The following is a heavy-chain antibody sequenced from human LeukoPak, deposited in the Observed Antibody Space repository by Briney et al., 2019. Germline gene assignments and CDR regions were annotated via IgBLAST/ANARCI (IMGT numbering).Heavy chain of an antibody. J-gene: IGHJ4*02. Sequence: SETLSLTCTVSGGSVSSGSYYWSWIRQPPGKGLEWIGHIYYSGSTNYNPSLKSRVTISVDTSKNQFSLKLSSVTAADTAVYYCARGWSYGDYGIWMFDYWGQGTLVTVPS. D-gene: IGHD4-17*01. CDR2: IYYSGST. CDR3: ARGWSYGDYGIWMFDY. V-gene: IGHV4-61*01. CDR1: GGSVSSGSYY.